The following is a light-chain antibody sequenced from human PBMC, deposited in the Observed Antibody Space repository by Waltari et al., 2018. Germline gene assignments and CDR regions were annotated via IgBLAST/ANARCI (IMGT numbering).Light chain of an antibody. CDR3: QVWDTSRDLGV. CDR1: AIGLKS. Sequence: SYVLTQPPSVSVAPGKTARITCGGDAIGLKSVHWYQQKPGQAPVLVIYYDSYRPSGIPERFSGSNSANTATLTINRVEAGDEADYYCQVWDTSRDLGVFGTGTKVTVL. J-gene: IGLJ1*01. CDR2: YDS. V-gene: IGLV3-21*04.